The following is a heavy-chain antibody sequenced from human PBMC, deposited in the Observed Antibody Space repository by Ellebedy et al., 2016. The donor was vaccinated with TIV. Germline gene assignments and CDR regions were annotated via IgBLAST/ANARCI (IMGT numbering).Heavy chain of an antibody. J-gene: IGHJ5*02. Sequence: PGGSLRLSCAASGFTFSSYAMSGVRQAPGKGLEWLSGISGSGGSTFYADSVKGRFTISRDNSKNPLYLQMNSLRVEDTAVYFCATRGHSIGWFADWGQGTLVTVSS. V-gene: IGHV3-23*01. D-gene: IGHD3-22*01. CDR2: ISGSGGST. CDR1: GFTFSSYA. CDR3: ATRGHSIGWFAD.